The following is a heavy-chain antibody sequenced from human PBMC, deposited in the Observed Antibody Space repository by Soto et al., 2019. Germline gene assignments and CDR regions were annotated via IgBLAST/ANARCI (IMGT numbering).Heavy chain of an antibody. Sequence: EVQLVESGGGLVQPGGSLRLSCAASGFTVSSNYVSWVRQAPGKGLEWVSVVYSGGSTYYADSVKGRFTSSRDNSKNTLYLQMNSVRAADTAVYYCAGHSHKDYWGQGTLVTVSS. CDR2: VYSGGST. CDR1: GFTVSSNY. CDR3: AGHSHKDY. J-gene: IGHJ4*02. V-gene: IGHV3-66*04.